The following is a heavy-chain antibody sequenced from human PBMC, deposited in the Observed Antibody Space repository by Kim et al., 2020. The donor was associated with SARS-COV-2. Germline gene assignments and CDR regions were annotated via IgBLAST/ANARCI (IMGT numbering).Heavy chain of an antibody. Sequence: ESGKGRFTNSSDKSQNTVYLQMTGLRAEDTAVYYCARDRQGGSYYSLVIDYWGQGTLVTVSS. D-gene: IGHD1-26*01. J-gene: IGHJ4*02. V-gene: IGHV3-30*07. CDR3: ARDRQGGSYYSLVIDY.